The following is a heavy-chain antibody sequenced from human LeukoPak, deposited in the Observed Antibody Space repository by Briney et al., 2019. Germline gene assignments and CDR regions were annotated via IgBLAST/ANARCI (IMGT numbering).Heavy chain of an antibody. CDR1: GFTFSDDY. CDR3: ARFGPGYSYGYDYFDY. J-gene: IGHJ4*02. D-gene: IGHD5-18*01. CDR2: ISSSGSTI. V-gene: IGHV3-11*01. Sequence: GGSLRLSCAASGFTFSDDYMSWIRQAPGKGLEWVSYISSSGSTIYYADSVKGRFTISRDNAKNSLYLQMNSLRAEDTAVYYCARFGPGYSYGYDYFDYWGQGTLVTVSS.